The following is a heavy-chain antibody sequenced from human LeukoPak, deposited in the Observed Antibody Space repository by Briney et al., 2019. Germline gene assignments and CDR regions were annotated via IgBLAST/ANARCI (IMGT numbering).Heavy chain of an antibody. Sequence: PGGSLRLSCAASGFTFSSYSMNWVRQAPGKGLEWVSYISSSSSIIYYADSVKGRFTISRDDAKNSLYLQMNSLRAEDTAVYYCASSRSVLWFGESDYWGQGTLVTVSS. V-gene: IGHV3-48*01. CDR3: ASSRSVLWFGESDY. D-gene: IGHD3-10*01. CDR1: GFTFSSYS. J-gene: IGHJ4*02. CDR2: ISSSSSII.